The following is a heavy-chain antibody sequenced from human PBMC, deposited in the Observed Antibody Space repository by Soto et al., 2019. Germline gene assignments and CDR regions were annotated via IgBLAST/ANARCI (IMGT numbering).Heavy chain of an antibody. CDR2: IIPIFGTA. J-gene: IGHJ6*02. D-gene: IGHD3-3*01. CDR1: GGTFSSFA. CDR3: ARLPIKIFGVLVHYYYGMDV. V-gene: IGHV1-69*06. Sequence: SVKVSCKASGGTFSSFAFSWVRQAPGQGLEWMGGIIPIFGTANYAQKFQGRVTITADKSTSTAYMEMSSLRYEDTGVYYCARLPIKIFGVLVHYYYGMDVWGQGTTVTVSS.